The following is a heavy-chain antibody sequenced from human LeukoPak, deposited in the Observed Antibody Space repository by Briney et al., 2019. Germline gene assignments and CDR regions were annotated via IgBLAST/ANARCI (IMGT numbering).Heavy chain of an antibody. D-gene: IGHD2-15*01. Sequence: ASVKVSCKASGYTFTSYYMHWVRHAPGQGLEWMGIINPSGGSTSYAQKFERRVTMTRDTSTSTVYMELSSLRSEDTAVYYCASALGYCSGGSCYSTPEFDYWGQGTLVTVSS. CDR2: INPSGGST. CDR1: GYTFTSYY. V-gene: IGHV1-46*01. J-gene: IGHJ4*02. CDR3: ASALGYCSGGSCYSTPEFDY.